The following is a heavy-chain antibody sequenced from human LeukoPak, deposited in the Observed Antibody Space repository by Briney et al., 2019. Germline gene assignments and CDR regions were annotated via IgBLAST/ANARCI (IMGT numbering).Heavy chain of an antibody. J-gene: IGHJ4*02. CDR2: IDPGGGYT. Sequence: ASVKVSCKPSGYTFTSYYIHWVRQAPGQGPEWMGIIDPGGGYTTYAQKFQGRVTMTRDTSTSTVYMELSSLTSEDTAVYFCARGSGGDSGGYSTFDYWGQGTLVTVSS. D-gene: IGHD3-22*01. CDR3: ARGSGGDSGGYSTFDY. CDR1: GYTFTSYY. V-gene: IGHV1-46*01.